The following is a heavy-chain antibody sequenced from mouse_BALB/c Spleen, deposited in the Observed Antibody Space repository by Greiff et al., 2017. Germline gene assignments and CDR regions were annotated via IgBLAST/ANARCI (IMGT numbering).Heavy chain of an antibody. D-gene: IGHD2-4*01. Sequence: EVNVVESGGGLVQPGGSLKLSCAASGFTFSSYTMSWVRQTPEKRLEWVAYISNGGGSTYYPDTVKGRFTISRDNAKNTLYLQMSSLKSEDTAMYYCARRSMITMLDYWGQGTSVTVSS. J-gene: IGHJ4*01. CDR1: GFTFSSYT. V-gene: IGHV5-12-2*01. CDR2: ISNGGGST. CDR3: ARRSMITMLDY.